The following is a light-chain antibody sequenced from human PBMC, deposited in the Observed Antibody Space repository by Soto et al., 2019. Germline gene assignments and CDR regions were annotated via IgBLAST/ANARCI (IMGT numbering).Light chain of an antibody. V-gene: IGLV1-44*01. Sequence: QSVLTQPPSASGTPGQNVTISCSGSRSNIGFNTVTWYQQFPGAAPKLLIQTNNQRPSGVPDRFSGSKSGTSASLAIRGLQSEDEADYYCSSYTINRTYVFGTGTKVTVL. CDR2: TNN. CDR3: SSYTINRTYV. J-gene: IGLJ1*01. CDR1: RSNIGFNT.